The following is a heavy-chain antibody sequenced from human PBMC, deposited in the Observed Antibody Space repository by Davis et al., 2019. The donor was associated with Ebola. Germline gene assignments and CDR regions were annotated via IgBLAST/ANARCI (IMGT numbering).Heavy chain of an antibody. Sequence: LRLSCTVSGGSISSGGYYWSWIRQHPGKGLEWIGYIYYSGSTYYNPSLKSRVTISVDTSKNQFSLKLSSVTAADTAVYYCARAPRMPYYDFWSGYSYYYGMDVWGQGTTVTVSS. CDR1: GGSISSGGYY. J-gene: IGHJ6*02. D-gene: IGHD3-3*01. CDR3: ARAPRMPYYDFWSGYSYYYGMDV. CDR2: IYYSGST. V-gene: IGHV4-31*03.